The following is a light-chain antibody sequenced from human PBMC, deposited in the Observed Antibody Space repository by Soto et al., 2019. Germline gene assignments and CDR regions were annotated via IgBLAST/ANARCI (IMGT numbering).Light chain of an antibody. V-gene: IGKV1-5*03. Sequence: DIQMTQSPSTLSAPVGDRVTITCRASQSISSWLAWYQQKPGQAPKLLIYKASTLQSVVPSRFSGSGSGTEFTLAISSLQPDDSATYYCQQYNDNWTFGQGTKVDIK. CDR1: QSISSW. J-gene: IGKJ1*01. CDR3: QQYNDNWT. CDR2: KAS.